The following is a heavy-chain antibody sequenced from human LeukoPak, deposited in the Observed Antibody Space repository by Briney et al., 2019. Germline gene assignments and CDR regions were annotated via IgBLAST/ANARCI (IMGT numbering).Heavy chain of an antibody. CDR1: GYTFTSYG. V-gene: IGHV1-18*01. D-gene: IGHD3-22*01. CDR2: ISAYNGNT. Sequence: ASVKVSCKASGYTFTSYGINWVPQAPRQGLEWMGRISAYNGNTNYAQKFQGRVTMTTDTSTTTAYMELRSLRYDDTAVYYCARETSAYYSADYWGQGTLVTVSS. J-gene: IGHJ4*02. CDR3: ARETSAYYSADY.